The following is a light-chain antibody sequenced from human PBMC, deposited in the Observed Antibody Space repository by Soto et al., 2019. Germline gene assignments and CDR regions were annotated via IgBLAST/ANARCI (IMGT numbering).Light chain of an antibody. CDR1: QSVSSN. Sequence: EIVMTQSPATLSVSPGERATLSCRASQSVSSNLAWYQQKPGQAPRLLIYGASTRATGIPARFSGSGSGTEFTLTISSLQSENFAVYYCQHCGISPHTFGQGTRLEIK. V-gene: IGKV3-15*01. J-gene: IGKJ5*01. CDR3: QHCGISPHT. CDR2: GAS.